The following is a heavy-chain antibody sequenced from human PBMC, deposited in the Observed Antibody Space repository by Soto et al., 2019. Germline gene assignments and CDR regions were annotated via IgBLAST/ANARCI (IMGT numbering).Heavy chain of an antibody. CDR3: ARFGRTVPLGYYYYYYAMDV. V-gene: IGHV4-34*01. CDR2: ITYRGST. Sequence: PSETLSLTCAVYGGSFSDCYWSWIRQPPGKGLERIGEITYRGSTNYNPSLKRRVTISVDTSTHQFSLKLSSVTAADTSVYYCARFGRTVPLGYYYYYYAMDVWGQGTTVTVSS. J-gene: IGHJ6*02. D-gene: IGHD3-16*01. CDR1: GGSFSDCY.